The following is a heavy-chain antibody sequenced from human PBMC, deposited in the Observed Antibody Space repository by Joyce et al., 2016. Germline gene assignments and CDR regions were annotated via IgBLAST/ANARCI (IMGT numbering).Heavy chain of an antibody. CDR1: GFTFTSHG. J-gene: IGHJ5*02. CDR2: INMGGTTT. CDR3: TKDDGWVAVS. Sequence: EVHLLDSGGGLVQPGGSLRFSCAASGFTFTSHGMSWVRQVPGKGLEWVSGINMGGTTTDYADSVKGRFTISKDNSQNILYLQMNSLRVDDTALYFCTKDDGWVAVSWGQGTLVSVSS. V-gene: IGHV3-23*03. D-gene: IGHD1-26*01.